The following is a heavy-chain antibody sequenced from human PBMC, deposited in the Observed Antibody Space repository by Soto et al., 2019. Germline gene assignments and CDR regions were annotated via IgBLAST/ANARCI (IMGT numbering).Heavy chain of an antibody. D-gene: IGHD3-16*01. Sequence: TSVKVSCKASGYIFVNYGIAWVRQAPGQGLEWMGWISPYTGNTHSASKVQGRLTMTTDTSTSTAYMDLGSLTSDDTAVYYCVMVDNYVTPTPQDVWGQGTTVTSP. CDR3: VMVDNYVTPTPQDV. CDR1: GYIFVNYG. J-gene: IGHJ6*02. V-gene: IGHV1-18*01. CDR2: ISPYTGNT.